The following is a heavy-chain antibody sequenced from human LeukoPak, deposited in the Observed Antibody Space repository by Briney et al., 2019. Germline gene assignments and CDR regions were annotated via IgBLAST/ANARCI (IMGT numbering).Heavy chain of an antibody. CDR2: IYTSGST. CDR1: GGSISSGSYY. J-gene: IGHJ4*02. CDR3: ARTVYARFDY. Sequence: SRTLSLTCTVSGGSISSGSYYWSWIRQPAGKGLEWIGRIYTSGSTNYNPSLKSRVTISVDTSKNQFSLKLSSVTAADTAVYYCARTVYARFDYWGQGTLVTVSS. V-gene: IGHV4-61*02. D-gene: IGHD3-16*01.